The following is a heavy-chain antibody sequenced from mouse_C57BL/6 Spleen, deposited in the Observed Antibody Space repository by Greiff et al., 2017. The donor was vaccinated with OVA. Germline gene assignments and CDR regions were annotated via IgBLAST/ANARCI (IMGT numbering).Heavy chain of an antibody. CDR2: ISDGGSYT. J-gene: IGHJ3*01. CDR3: ARDQGPSTTWFAY. Sequence: EVQLMESGGGLVKPGGSLKLSCAASGFTFSSYAMSWVRQTPEKSLEWVATISDGGSYTYYPDNVKGRFTISRDNAKTNLYLQRSHLKSDDAAMYDWARDQGPSTTWFAYWGQGTLVTVSA. V-gene: IGHV5-4*01. D-gene: IGHD6-1*01. CDR1: GFTFSSYA.